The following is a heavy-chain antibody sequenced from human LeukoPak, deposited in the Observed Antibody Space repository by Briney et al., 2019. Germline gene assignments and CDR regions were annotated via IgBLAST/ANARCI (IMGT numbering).Heavy chain of an antibody. D-gene: IGHD3-3*01. CDR3: ARDSPDYDFWSGYLNY. Sequence: GGSLRLSCAASGFTFSNFWMHWVRQAPGKGLVWVALIYGDGSFTRYADSVKGRFTISRDNAKNTVYLQMNSLRVEDTAVYYCARDSPDYDFWSGYLNYWGQGTLVTVSS. V-gene: IGHV3-74*01. CDR1: GFTFSNFW. CDR2: IYGDGSFT. J-gene: IGHJ4*02.